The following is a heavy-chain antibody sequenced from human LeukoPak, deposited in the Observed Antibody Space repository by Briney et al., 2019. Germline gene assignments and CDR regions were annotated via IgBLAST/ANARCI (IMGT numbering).Heavy chain of an antibody. CDR1: GGSISSGDYY. D-gene: IGHD4-17*01. V-gene: IGHV4-30-4*01. CDR3: AREPGYGDPTDY. Sequence: SETLSLTCTLSGGSISSGDYYWGWIRQPPGKGLEWIGYIYYSGSTYYNPSLKSRVTISVDTSKNQFSLKLSSVTAADTAVYYCAREPGYGDPTDYWGQGTLVTVSS. CDR2: IYYSGST. J-gene: IGHJ4*02.